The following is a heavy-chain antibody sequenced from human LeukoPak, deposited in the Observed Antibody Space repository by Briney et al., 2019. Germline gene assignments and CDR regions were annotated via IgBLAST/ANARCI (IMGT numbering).Heavy chain of an antibody. CDR2: ISRNSGSI. J-gene: IGHJ4*02. Sequence: SLRLSCAASGFTFDDYAMHWVRQAPGKGLEWVSGISRNSGSIGYADSVKGRFTISRDNAKNSLYLQMNSLRAEDTALYYCARWGDSFDYWGQGTLVTVSS. CDR1: GFTFDDYA. CDR3: ARWGDSFDY. V-gene: IGHV3-9*01. D-gene: IGHD3-10*01.